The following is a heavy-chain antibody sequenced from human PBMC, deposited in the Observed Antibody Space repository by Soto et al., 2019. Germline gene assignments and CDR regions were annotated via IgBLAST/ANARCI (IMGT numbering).Heavy chain of an antibody. CDR3: ARGNAFRGVWHDAFDM. D-gene: IGHD3-10*01. CDR1: GFTFSSYA. CDR2: ISYDGSNK. V-gene: IGHV3-30-3*01. Sequence: PGGSLRLSCAASGFTFSSYAMHWVRQAPGKGLEWVAVISYDGSNKYYADSVKGRFTISRDNSKNTLYLQMNSLRAEDTAVYYCARGNAFRGVWHDAFDMWGQGTMVTVSS. J-gene: IGHJ3*02.